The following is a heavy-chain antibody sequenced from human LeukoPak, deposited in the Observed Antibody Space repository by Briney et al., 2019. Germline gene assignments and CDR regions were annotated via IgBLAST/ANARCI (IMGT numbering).Heavy chain of an antibody. CDR3: ARVVVGATLDYYYYYMDV. V-gene: IGHV4-59*01. CDR1: GGSISSYY. J-gene: IGHJ6*03. Sequence: SETLSLTCTVSGGSISSYYWSWIGQPPGKGLEWIGYIYYSGSTNYNPSLKSRVTISVDTSKNQFSLKLSSVTAADTAVYYCARVVVGATLDYYYYYMDVWGKGTTVTVSS. CDR2: IYYSGST. D-gene: IGHD1-26*01.